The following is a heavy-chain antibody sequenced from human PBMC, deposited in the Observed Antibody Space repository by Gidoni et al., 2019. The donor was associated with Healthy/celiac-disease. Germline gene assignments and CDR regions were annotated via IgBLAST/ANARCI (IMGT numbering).Heavy chain of an antibody. Sequence: QVQLVQSGAEVKKPGASVKVSCKASGYTFTSYYMHWVRQAPGQGLEWMGIINPSGGSTSYAQKFQGRVTMTRDTSTSTVYMELSSLRSEDTAVYYCAREEIVVVPAARNHYYYYYGMDVWGQGTTVTVSS. D-gene: IGHD2-2*01. CDR2: INPSGGST. V-gene: IGHV1-46*01. CDR3: AREEIVVVPAARNHYYYYYGMDV. CDR1: GYTFTSYY. J-gene: IGHJ6*02.